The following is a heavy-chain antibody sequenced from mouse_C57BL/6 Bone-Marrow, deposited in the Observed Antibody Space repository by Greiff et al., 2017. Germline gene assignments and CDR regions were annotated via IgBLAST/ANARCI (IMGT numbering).Heavy chain of an antibody. J-gene: IGHJ1*03. CDR3: ALKYYYGSSGYFDV. CDR2: IWWDDDK. D-gene: IGHD1-1*01. CDR1: GFSLSTFGMG. Sequence: VKLMESGPGILQPSPTLSLTCSFSGFSLSTFGMGVVWLRQPSGKGLDWLADIWWDDDKYYNPALNSRLTIAKDTSKNQVFLKIAHVDTADTATYYCALKYYYGSSGYFDVWGTGTTVTVSS. V-gene: IGHV8-8*01.